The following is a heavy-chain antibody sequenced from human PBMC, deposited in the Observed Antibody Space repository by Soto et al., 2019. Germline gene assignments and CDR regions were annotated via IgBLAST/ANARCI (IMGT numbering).Heavy chain of an antibody. CDR3: AKPEEVVRGFDF. CDR1: GFTFGPSA. V-gene: IGHV3-23*01. D-gene: IGHD3-10*01. Sequence: GGSLRLSCAASGFTFGPSAMSWVRQAPGKGLEWVAAISGTGGAAYYADSVKGRFTISRDNSRNTLFLQMNSLRVDDTAIYHCAKPEEVVRGFDFWGLGTLVTVSS. J-gene: IGHJ4*02. CDR2: ISGTGGAA.